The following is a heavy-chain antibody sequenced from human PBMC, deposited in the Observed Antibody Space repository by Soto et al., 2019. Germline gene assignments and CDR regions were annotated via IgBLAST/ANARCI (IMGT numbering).Heavy chain of an antibody. D-gene: IGHD3-9*01. CDR3: ARDRDDILTGYNYGMDV. CDR2: INPNSGGT. Sequence: GASVKVSCKASGYTFTSYGISWVRQAPGQGLEWMGWINPNSGGTNYAQKFQGWVTMTRDTSISTAYMELSRLRSDDTAVYYCARDRDDILTGYNYGMDVWGQGTTVTVSS. J-gene: IGHJ6*02. CDR1: GYTFTSYG. V-gene: IGHV1-2*04.